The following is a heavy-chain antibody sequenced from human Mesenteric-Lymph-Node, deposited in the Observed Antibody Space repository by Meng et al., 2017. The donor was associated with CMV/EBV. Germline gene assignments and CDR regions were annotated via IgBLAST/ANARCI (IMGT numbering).Heavy chain of an antibody. Sequence: SETLSLTCTVSGDSISSTTYYWAWIRQPPGKGLEWIGSIYYTGSTYYNPSLESRLSIPVGTSKNLFSLRLRSVTAADTAIYYCARHRGFRTYGGNWFDPWGQGTLVTVSS. V-gene: IGHV4-39*01. CDR3: ARHRGFRTYGGNWFDP. D-gene: IGHD3-16*01. CDR1: GDSISSTTYY. CDR2: IYYTGST. J-gene: IGHJ5*02.